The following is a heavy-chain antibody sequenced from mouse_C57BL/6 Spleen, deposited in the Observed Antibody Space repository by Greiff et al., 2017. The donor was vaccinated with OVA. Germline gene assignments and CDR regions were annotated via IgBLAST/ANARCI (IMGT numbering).Heavy chain of an antibody. J-gene: IGHJ1*03. D-gene: IGHD2-4*01. CDR3: TRDDYDVPWYFDV. Sequence: QVQLQQSGAELVRPGASVTLSCKASGYTFTDYEMHWVKQTPVHGLEWIGAIDPETGGTAYNQKFKGKAILTADKSSSTAYMELRSLTSEDSAVYYCTRDDYDVPWYFDVWGTGTTVTVSS. CDR1: GYTFTDYE. CDR2: IDPETGGT. V-gene: IGHV1-15*01.